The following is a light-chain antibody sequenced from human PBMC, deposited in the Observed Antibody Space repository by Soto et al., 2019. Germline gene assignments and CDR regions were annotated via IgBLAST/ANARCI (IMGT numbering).Light chain of an antibody. CDR3: AAWDDSLNGPV. CDR1: SSNIGINT. CDR2: SNN. Sequence: QSVLTQPPSASGTPGQRVTISCSGSSSNIGINTVNWYQQVPGTSPKLLIYSNNYRPSGVPDRFSGSNSGTSASLAISGLQSDDEADYYCAAWDDSLNGPVFGGGTKLTVL. J-gene: IGLJ2*01. V-gene: IGLV1-44*01.